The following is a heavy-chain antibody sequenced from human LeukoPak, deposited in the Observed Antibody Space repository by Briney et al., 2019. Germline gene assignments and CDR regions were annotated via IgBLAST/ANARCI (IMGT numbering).Heavy chain of an antibody. Sequence: SETLSLTCTVSGGSISSSSYYWGWIRQPPGKGLEWIGSIYYSGSTYYNPSLKSRVTISVDTSKNQFSLKLSSVTAADTAVYYCARAPGIAVAEGLYYFDYWGQGTLVTVSS. V-gene: IGHV4-39*07. CDR2: IYYSGST. J-gene: IGHJ4*02. D-gene: IGHD6-19*01. CDR3: ARAPGIAVAEGLYYFDY. CDR1: GGSISSSSYY.